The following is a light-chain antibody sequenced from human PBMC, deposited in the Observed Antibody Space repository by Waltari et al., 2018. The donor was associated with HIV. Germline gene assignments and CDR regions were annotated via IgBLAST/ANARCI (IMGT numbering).Light chain of an antibody. Sequence: VVTQEPSLPVSPGGTVTLTCTSSTGAVTSSSYASWFQQRPGQAPRPLIYSADKRHSWTPDHFSGSLLGAKAALTLFGAQPEDEADYFCLLYYGGRQPTWVFGGGTKLTV. CDR2: SAD. CDR3: LLYYGGRQPTWV. CDR1: TGAVTSSSY. V-gene: IGLV7-43*01. J-gene: IGLJ3*02.